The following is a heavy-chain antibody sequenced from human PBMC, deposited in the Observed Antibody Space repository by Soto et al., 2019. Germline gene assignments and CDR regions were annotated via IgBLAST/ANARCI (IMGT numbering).Heavy chain of an antibody. CDR3: AKAQDYSSSPGGMDV. J-gene: IGHJ6*02. Sequence: GGSLRLSCAASGFTFSSYGMHWVRQAPGKGLEWVAVISYDGSNKYYADSVKGRFTISRDNSKNTLYLQMNSLRAEDTAVYYCAKAQDYSSSPGGMDVWGQGTTVTVSS. D-gene: IGHD6-6*01. CDR1: GFTFSSYG. V-gene: IGHV3-30*18. CDR2: ISYDGSNK.